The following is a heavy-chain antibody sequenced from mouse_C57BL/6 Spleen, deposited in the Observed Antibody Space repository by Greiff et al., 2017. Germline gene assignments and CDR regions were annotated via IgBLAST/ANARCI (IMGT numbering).Heavy chain of an antibody. Sequence: EVQGVESGEGLVKPGGSLKLSCAASGFTFSSYAMSWVRQTPEKRLEWVAYISSGGDYTYYADTVKGRFTISRDNARNTLYLQMSSLKSEDTAMYYCTFTTVVAPHWYFDVWGTGTTVTVSS. D-gene: IGHD1-1*01. CDR1: GFTFSSYA. CDR2: ISSGGDYT. J-gene: IGHJ1*03. CDR3: TFTTVVAPHWYFDV. V-gene: IGHV5-9-1*02.